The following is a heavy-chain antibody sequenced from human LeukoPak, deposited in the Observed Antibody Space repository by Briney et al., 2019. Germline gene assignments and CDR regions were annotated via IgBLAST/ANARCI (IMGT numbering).Heavy chain of an antibody. V-gene: IGHV3-30*03. J-gene: IGHJ4*02. Sequence: GGSPRLSCAASGFTFSSYGMHWVRQAPGKGLEWVAVISYDGSNKYYADSVKGRFTISRDNSKNTLYLQMDSLRAEDTAVYYCAANSGYSDSSGYLGYWGQGTLVTVSS. CDR3: AANSGYSDSSGYLGY. D-gene: IGHD3-22*01. CDR2: ISYDGSNK. CDR1: GFTFSSYG.